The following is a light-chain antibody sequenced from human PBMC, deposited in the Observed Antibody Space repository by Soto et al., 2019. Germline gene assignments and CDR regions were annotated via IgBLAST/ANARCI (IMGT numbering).Light chain of an antibody. CDR3: CSYAVITTDVL. Sequence: QSALTQPASLSGSPGQSITISCTGTSSDAGNYNLVSWFQQHPGKAPRLIIYEVSKRPSGVSNRFSGSKSGNTASLTISGLQAEDEADYYCCSYAVITTDVLFGGGTKLTVL. CDR2: EVS. V-gene: IGLV2-23*02. J-gene: IGLJ2*01. CDR1: SSDAGNYNL.